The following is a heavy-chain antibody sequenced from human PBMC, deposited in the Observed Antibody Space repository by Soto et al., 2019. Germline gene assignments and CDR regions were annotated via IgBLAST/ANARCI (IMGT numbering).Heavy chain of an antibody. V-gene: IGHV3-23*01. CDR3: AKDVNLGN. CDR1: GFTISSYG. J-gene: IGHJ4*02. CDR2: ISNGNT. Sequence: GGSLRLSCAASGFTISSYGMSWVRQAPGKGLEWVSCISNGNTYYADSVKGRFTISRDNSKNMLYLQMNSLRAEDTAIYFCAKDVNLGNWGQGTLVTVSS.